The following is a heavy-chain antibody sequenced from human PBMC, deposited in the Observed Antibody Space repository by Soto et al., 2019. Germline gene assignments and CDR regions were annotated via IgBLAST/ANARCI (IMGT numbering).Heavy chain of an antibody. J-gene: IGHJ4*02. Sequence: SETLSLTYAVYGGSFRGYYWSWIRQPPGKGLEWIGEINHSGSTNYNPSLKSRVTISVDTSKNQFSLKLSSVTAADTTVYYCARRWGTYFDFWGQGTLVTVSS. D-gene: IGHD7-27*01. CDR2: INHSGST. CDR3: ARRWGTYFDF. CDR1: GGSFRGYY. V-gene: IGHV4-34*01.